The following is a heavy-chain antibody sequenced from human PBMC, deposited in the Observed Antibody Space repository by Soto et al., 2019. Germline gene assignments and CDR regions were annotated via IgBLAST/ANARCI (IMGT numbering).Heavy chain of an antibody. CDR1: GFTFRGYG. Sequence: GGLLRLSCAVSGFTFRGYGMSWVRKAPGKGLEWVSVISGSDGSTYYADSVKGRFTIPRDNSKNTLNLQMNSLRAEDTAVYYCARRSSSWYFDYWGQGTLVTVSS. V-gene: IGHV3-23*01. D-gene: IGHD6-13*01. CDR3: ARRSSSWYFDY. CDR2: ISGSDGST. J-gene: IGHJ4*02.